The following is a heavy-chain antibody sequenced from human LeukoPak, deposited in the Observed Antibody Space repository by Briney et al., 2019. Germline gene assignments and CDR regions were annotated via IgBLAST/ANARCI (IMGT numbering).Heavy chain of an antibody. CDR3: ARDGGEGYCSGGSCYSTAGAFDI. CDR2: INPNSGGT. J-gene: IGHJ3*02. Sequence: ASVKVSCKASGYTFTGYYIHWVRQAPGQGLEWMGWINPNSGGTNYAQKIQGRVTMTRDTSISTAYMELSRLRSDDTAVYYCARDGGEGYCSGGSCYSTAGAFDIWGQGTMVTVSS. D-gene: IGHD2-15*01. CDR1: GYTFTGYY. V-gene: IGHV1-2*02.